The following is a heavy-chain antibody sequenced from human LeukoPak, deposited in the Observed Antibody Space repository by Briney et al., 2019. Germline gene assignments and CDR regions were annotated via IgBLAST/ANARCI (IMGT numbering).Heavy chain of an antibody. Sequence: SETLSLTCTVSGGSISSYYWSWIRQPPGKGLEWIEYIYYSGSTNYNPSLKSRVTISVDTSKNQFSLKLSSVTAADTAVYYCATSSYYYYGMDVWGQGTTVTVSS. CDR3: ATSSYYYYGMDV. V-gene: IGHV4-59*08. CDR2: IYYSGST. CDR1: GGSISSYY. J-gene: IGHJ6*02.